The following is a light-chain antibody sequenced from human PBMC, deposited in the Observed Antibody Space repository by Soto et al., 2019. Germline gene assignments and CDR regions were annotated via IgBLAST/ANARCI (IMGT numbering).Light chain of an antibody. CDR1: QSLLHSNGYNC. V-gene: IGKV2-28*01. CDR3: MQALQTPVT. Sequence: DIVMTQSPLSLPVTPGEPASISCRSSQSLLHSNGYNCLDWYLQKPGQSPQLLIYLGSNRASGVPDRFRGSGSGTDFTLKNSRVEAEDVGVYYCMQALQTPVTFGGGTKVEIK. CDR2: LGS. J-gene: IGKJ4*01.